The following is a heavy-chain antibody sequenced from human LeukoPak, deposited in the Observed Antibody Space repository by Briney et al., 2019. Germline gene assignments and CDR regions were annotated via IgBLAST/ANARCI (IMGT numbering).Heavy chain of an antibody. D-gene: IGHD5-18*01. Sequence: GASVKVSYKASRYTFTSYDINWVRQAPGQGREWMGWMNPNRGNTGYAQKLQGRVTMTRNTSISTAYMELSSLRSEDTAVYYCARLGGYSYGYEGNWFDPWGQGTLVTVSS. CDR3: ARLGGYSYGYEGNWFDP. CDR1: RYTFTSYD. J-gene: IGHJ5*02. V-gene: IGHV1-8*01. CDR2: MNPNRGNT.